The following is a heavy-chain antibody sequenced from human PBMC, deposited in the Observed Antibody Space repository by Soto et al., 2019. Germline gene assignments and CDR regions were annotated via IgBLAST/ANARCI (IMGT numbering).Heavy chain of an antibody. V-gene: IGHV3-15*01. CDR2: IKSKTDGGTT. CDR3: TTDPNKLPRDAFDI. J-gene: IGHJ3*02. Sequence: AGCMRLSCAACGFTFSNAWMSWVRQAPGKGLEWVGRIKSKTDGGTTDYAAPVKGRFSISRDDSKNTLYLQMNSLKTEDTAVYYCTTDPNKLPRDAFDIWGQGTMVTVSS. CDR1: GFTFSNAW. D-gene: IGHD2-2*01.